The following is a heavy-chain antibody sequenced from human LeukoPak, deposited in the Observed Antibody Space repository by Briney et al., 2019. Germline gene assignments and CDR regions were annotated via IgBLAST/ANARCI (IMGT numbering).Heavy chain of an antibody. V-gene: IGHV1-69*04. Sequence: SVKVSCKASGGTFTSCAISWVRQAPGQGLEWMGRIIPILGIANYAQKFQGRVTITADKSTSTAYMELSSLRSEDTAVYYCARDDNWNDGIWFDPWGQGTLVTVSS. CDR1: GGTFTSCA. CDR3: ARDDNWNDGIWFDP. D-gene: IGHD1-20*01. CDR2: IIPILGIA. J-gene: IGHJ5*02.